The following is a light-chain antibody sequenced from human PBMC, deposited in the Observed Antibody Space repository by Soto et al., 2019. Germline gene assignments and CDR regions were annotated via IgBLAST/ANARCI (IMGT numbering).Light chain of an antibody. CDR1: QSISSY. CDR3: QQTYSSRFT. J-gene: IGKJ3*01. CDR2: ATS. Sequence: DIQMTQSPSSLSASVGDRVTITCRPSQSISSYLNWYQQKPGKAPKLLIYATSSLQSGVPSRFSGSGSGTAFTLTISSLQPEDFATYYCQQTYSSRFTFGPGTTVDIK. V-gene: IGKV1-39*01.